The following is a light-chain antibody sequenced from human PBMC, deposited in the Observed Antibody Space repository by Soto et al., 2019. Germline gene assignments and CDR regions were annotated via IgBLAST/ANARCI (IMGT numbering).Light chain of an antibody. V-gene: IGLV4-69*01. Sequence: QPVLTQSPSASASLGASVKLTCTLSSGHSSYALAWHQQQPEKGPRYLMKLNSDGSHSKGDGIPDRFSGSSSGAERYLTISGLQCEDEADYSCQTWGTGIQVFGGGTKLTVL. CDR1: SGHSSYA. CDR2: LNSDGSH. CDR3: QTWGTGIQV. J-gene: IGLJ2*01.